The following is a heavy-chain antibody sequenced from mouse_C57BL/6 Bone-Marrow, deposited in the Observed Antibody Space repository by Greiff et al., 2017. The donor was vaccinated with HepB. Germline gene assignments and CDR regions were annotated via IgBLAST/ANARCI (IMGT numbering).Heavy chain of an antibody. V-gene: IGHV1-15*01. J-gene: IGHJ2*01. D-gene: IGHD3-3*01. CDR1: GYTFTDYE. CDR3: TRVGGWVDY. CDR2: IDPETGGT. Sequence: VQLQQSGAELVRPGASVTLSCKASGYTFTDYEMHWVKQTPVHGLEWIGAIDPETGGTAYNQKFKGKAILTADKSSSTAYMELRSLTSEDSAVYYCTRVGGWVDYWGQGTTLTVSS.